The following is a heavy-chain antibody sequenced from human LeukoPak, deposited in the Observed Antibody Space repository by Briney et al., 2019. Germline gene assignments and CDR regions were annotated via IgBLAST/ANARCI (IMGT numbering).Heavy chain of an antibody. J-gene: IGHJ5*02. CDR2: INWNGGST. CDR1: GFTFDDYG. D-gene: IGHD3-3*01. V-gene: IGHV3-20*04. CDR3: ARDLSITHHYEDFWSGYPPSRWFDP. Sequence: GGSLRLSCAASGFTFDDYGMSWVRQAPGKGLEWVSGINWNGGSTGYADSVKGRFTISRDNAKNSLYLQMNSLRAEDTAVYYCARDLSITHHYEDFWSGYPPSRWFDPWGQGTLVTVSS.